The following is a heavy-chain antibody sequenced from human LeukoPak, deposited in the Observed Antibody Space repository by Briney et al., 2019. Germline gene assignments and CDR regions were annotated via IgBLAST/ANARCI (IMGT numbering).Heavy chain of an antibody. CDR1: GFTFSTYG. CDR3: AKGPLTEVAGTTWDY. V-gene: IGHV3-30-3*01. J-gene: IGHJ4*02. CDR2: ISYDGSNK. D-gene: IGHD6-19*01. Sequence: GGSLRLSCAAPGFTFSTYGIHWVRQAPGKGLKWVAVISYDGSNKYYADSVKGQFTISRDNSKSTLYLQMTSLRAEDTSVYYCAKGPLTEVAGTTWDYWGQGTPVTVSS.